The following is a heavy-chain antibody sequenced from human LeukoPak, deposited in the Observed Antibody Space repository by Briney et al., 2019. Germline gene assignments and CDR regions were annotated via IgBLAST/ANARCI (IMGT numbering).Heavy chain of an antibody. CDR1: GFAFSTYY. V-gene: IGHV3-30*01. D-gene: IGHD3-22*01. CDR2: ISPDGSNK. J-gene: IGHJ4*02. Sequence: GGSLRLSCAASGFAFSTYYIHWVRQAPGKGLEWLAVISPDGSNKYSADSVNGRFTISRDNSKNTIFLQMNSLRVEDTSIYYCARGDSSGHHDFWGQGALVTVSS. CDR3: ARGDSSGHHDF.